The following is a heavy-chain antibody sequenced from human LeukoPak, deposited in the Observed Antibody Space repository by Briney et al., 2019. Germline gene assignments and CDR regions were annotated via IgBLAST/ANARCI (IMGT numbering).Heavy chain of an antibody. D-gene: IGHD2-15*01. CDR2: ISSSSSYI. Sequence: GGSLRLSCAASGFTFSSYSMNWVRQAPGKGLEWVSSISSSSSYIYYADSVKGRFTISRDNAKNSLYLQMNSLRAEDTAVYYCARDARFRGTLDYWGQGTLVTVSS. CDR3: ARDARFRGTLDY. V-gene: IGHV3-21*01. CDR1: GFTFSSYS. J-gene: IGHJ4*02.